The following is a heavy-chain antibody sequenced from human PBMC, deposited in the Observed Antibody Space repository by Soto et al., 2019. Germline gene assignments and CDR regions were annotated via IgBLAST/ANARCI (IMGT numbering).Heavy chain of an antibody. J-gene: IGHJ6*02. CDR2: INHSGST. D-gene: IGHD1-1*01. CDR1: GGSFSGYY. CDR3: ARGARGWNRNMFSYYYYGMAV. Sequence: SETLSLTCAVYGGSFSGYYWSWIRQPPGKGLEWIGEINHSGSTNYNPSLKSRVTISVDTSKNQFSLKLSSVTAADTAVYYCARGARGWNRNMFSYYYYGMAVRGQRTTVTVSS. V-gene: IGHV4-34*01.